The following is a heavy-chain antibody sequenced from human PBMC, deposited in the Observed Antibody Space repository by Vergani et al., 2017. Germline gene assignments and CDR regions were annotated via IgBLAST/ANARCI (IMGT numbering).Heavy chain of an antibody. V-gene: IGHV3-23*01. Sequence: EVQLLESGGGLVQPGGSLRLSFEASGFSFPGYAMSWVRQAPGKGLEWVSGVSGSSATPYYADSVKGRFIISRDNSKNTLHLQMNSLRADDTAVYYCTKGSRGYTGYFFDYWGQGTLATVSS. D-gene: IGHD5-12*01. CDR2: VSGSSATP. CDR3: TKGSRGYTGYFFDY. CDR1: GFSFPGYA. J-gene: IGHJ4*02.